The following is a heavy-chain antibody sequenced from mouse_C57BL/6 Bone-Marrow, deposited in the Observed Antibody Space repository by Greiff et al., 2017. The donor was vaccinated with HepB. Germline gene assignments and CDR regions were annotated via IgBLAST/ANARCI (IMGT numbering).Heavy chain of an antibody. D-gene: IGHD1-1*01. CDR2: IYPGDGDT. CDR3: ARRITTVVAPFDY. Sequence: QVQLKESGPELVKPGASVKISCKASGYAFSSSWMNWVKQRPGKGLEWIGRIYPGDGDTNYNGKFKGKATLTADKSSSTAYMQLSSLTSEDSAVHFCARRITTVVAPFDYWGQGTTLTVSS. J-gene: IGHJ2*01. V-gene: IGHV1-82*01. CDR1: GYAFSSSW.